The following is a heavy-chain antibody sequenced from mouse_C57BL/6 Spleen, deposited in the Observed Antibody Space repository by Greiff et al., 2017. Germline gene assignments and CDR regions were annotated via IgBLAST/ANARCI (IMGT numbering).Heavy chain of an antibody. CDR2: INPNTGGT. D-gene: IGHD3-1*01. V-gene: IGHV1-42*01. CDR3: ARSGRPPFAY. J-gene: IGHJ3*01. Sequence: VQLQQSGPELVKPGASVKISCKASGYSFTGYYMNWVKQSPEKSLEWIGEINPNTGGTTYNQKFKAKATLTVDKSSSTAYMQLKSLTSEDSAVYYCARSGRPPFAYWGQGTLVTVSA. CDR1: GYSFTGYY.